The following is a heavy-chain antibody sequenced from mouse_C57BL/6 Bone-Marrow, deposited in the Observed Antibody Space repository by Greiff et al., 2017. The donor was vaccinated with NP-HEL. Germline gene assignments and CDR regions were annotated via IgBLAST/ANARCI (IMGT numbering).Heavy chain of an antibody. J-gene: IGHJ1*03. CDR1: GFTFSSYA. V-gene: IGHV5-9-1*02. CDR3: TRDGTYYSNYGYFDF. Sequence: EVMLVESGEGLVKPGGSLKLSCAASGFTFSSYAMSWVRQTPEKRLEWVAYISSGGDYIDYADTVKGRFTISRDNARNTLYLQMSSLKSEDTAMYYCTRDGTYYSNYGYFDFWGTGTTVTVSS. D-gene: IGHD2-5*01. CDR2: ISSGGDYI.